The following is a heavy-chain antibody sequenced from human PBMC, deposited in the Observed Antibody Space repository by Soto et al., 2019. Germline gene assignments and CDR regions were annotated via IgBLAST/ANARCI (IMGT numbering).Heavy chain of an antibody. J-gene: IGHJ6*02. CDR3: AREVGIAARRPYGMDV. CDR2: ISSSSSYI. Sequence: PGGSLRLSCAASGFTFSSYSMNWVRQAPGKGLEWVSSISSSSSYIYYADSVKGRFTISRDNAKNSLYLQMNSLRAEDTAVYYCAREVGIAARRPYGMDVWGQGTTVTVSS. V-gene: IGHV3-21*01. CDR1: GFTFSSYS. D-gene: IGHD6-6*01.